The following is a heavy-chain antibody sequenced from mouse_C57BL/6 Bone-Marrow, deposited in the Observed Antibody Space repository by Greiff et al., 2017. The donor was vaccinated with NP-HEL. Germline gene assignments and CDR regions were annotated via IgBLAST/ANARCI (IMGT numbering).Heavy chain of an antibody. D-gene: IGHD1-1*01. CDR2: IWGDGST. V-gene: IGHV2-3*01. Sequence: QVQLKESGPGLVAPSQSLSITCTVSGFSLTSYGVSWVRQPPGKGLEWLGVIWGDGSTNYHSALISSLSISKDNSTSHAFLTLNSLHTDDTATYYCAKPHYYGRTLYYYAMDYWGQGTSVTVSS. CDR3: AKPHYYGRTLYYYAMDY. CDR1: GFSLTSYG. J-gene: IGHJ4*01.